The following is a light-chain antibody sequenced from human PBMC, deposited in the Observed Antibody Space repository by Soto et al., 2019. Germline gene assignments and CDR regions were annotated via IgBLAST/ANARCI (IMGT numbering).Light chain of an antibody. J-gene: IGKJ5*01. Sequence: DIVMTQSPDSLAVSLGERATINCRSSLSLLYSPHNKNFLAWYQQRPGQPPRLLIKWASARESGVPDRFSGSGSGTDFTLTISRLEPEDFAVYYCQQCGSSSTFGQGTRLEIK. CDR1: LSLLYSPHNKNF. CDR2: WAS. CDR3: QQCGSSST. V-gene: IGKV4-1*01.